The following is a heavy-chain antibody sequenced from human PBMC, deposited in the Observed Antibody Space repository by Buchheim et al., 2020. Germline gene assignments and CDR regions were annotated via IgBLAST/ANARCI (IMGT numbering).Heavy chain of an antibody. V-gene: IGHV1-18*01. J-gene: IGHJ4*02. CDR1: GYIFSDYS. CDR3: ARQSSENLPMYRLDY. CDR2: INGYDGST. Sequence: QVQLVQSGGEVKKPGASVKVSCKASGYIFSDYSIVWVRQALGQGLEWVGSINGYDGSTDFAQSLQDRVTMTSDLSTATAFLELRHLTTDDTAVYFCARQSSENLPMYRLDYWGQGTL. D-gene: IGHD1-1*01.